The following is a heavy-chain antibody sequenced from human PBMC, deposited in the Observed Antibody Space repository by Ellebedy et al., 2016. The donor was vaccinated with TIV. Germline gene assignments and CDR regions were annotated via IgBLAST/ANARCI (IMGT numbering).Heavy chain of an antibody. Sequence: SETLSLTCDVSGSPITETKYYWGWIRQPPGKGLEWIGNIYYSGNTNYNASLKRRVIISIDTSKNQLSLRLRSVTAADTAVYYCARCYGSGSIPFDYWGQGTLVTVSS. J-gene: IGHJ4*02. CDR3: ARCYGSGSIPFDY. V-gene: IGHV4-39*01. CDR1: GSPITETKYY. CDR2: IYYSGNT. D-gene: IGHD3-10*01.